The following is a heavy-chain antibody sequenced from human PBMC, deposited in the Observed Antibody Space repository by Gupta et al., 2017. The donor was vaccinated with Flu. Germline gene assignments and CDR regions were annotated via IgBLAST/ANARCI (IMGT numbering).Heavy chain of an antibody. Sequence: EVQLLESGGGLVQPGGSLRLSCAASGFTFSSYAMSWVRQAPGKGLEWVSAISGSGGSTYYADSVKGRFTISRDNSKNTLYLQMNSLRAEDTAVYYCAKDPITMIVVHPQPTHDAFDIWGQGTMVTVSS. CDR1: GFTFSSYA. D-gene: IGHD3-22*01. CDR3: AKDPITMIVVHPQPTHDAFDI. J-gene: IGHJ3*02. CDR2: ISGSGGST. V-gene: IGHV3-23*01.